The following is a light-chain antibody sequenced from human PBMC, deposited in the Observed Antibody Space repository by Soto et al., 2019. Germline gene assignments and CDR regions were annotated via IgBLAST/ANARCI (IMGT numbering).Light chain of an antibody. CDR3: QSYDSSLSGWV. J-gene: IGLJ3*02. Sequence: QSVLTQPPSVSGAPGQRVTISCTGSSSNIGAGYDVHWYQQLPGTAPKLLIYANSNRPSGVPDRFSRSKSGTSASLAITGLQPDDEADYYCQSYDSSLSGWVFGGGTKLTVL. CDR1: SSNIGAGYD. CDR2: ANS. V-gene: IGLV1-40*01.